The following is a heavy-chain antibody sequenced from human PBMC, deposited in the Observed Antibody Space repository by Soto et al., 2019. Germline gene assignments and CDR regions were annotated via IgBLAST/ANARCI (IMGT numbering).Heavy chain of an antibody. Sequence: GGSLRLSCAASGFTFSSYSMNWVRQAPGKGLEWVSSISSSSSYIYYADSVKGRFTISRDNAKNSLYLQMNSLRAEDTAVYYCARGYPIAVAGTKIYYYYGMDVWGQGTTVTVSS. V-gene: IGHV3-21*01. CDR3: ARGYPIAVAGTKIYYYYGMDV. CDR1: GFTFSSYS. CDR2: ISSSSSYI. J-gene: IGHJ6*02. D-gene: IGHD6-19*01.